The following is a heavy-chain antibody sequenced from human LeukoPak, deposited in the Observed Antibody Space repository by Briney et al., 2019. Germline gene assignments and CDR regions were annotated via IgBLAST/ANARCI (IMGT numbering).Heavy chain of an antibody. Sequence: SETLSLTCTVSGGSISSGSYYWSWIRQPAGKGLEWIGRIYSSGSTNYNPSLKSRVTISLDTSKNQFSLKLSSVTTADTAVYYCASRAVVRPEYFQHWGQGTLVTVSS. CDR1: GGSISSGSYY. V-gene: IGHV4-61*02. CDR2: IYSSGST. J-gene: IGHJ1*01. D-gene: IGHD6-6*01. CDR3: ASRAVVRPEYFQH.